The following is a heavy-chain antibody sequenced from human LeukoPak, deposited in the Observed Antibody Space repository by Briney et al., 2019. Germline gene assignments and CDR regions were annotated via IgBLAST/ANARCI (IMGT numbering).Heavy chain of an antibody. J-gene: IGHJ4*02. D-gene: IGHD2-2*01. Sequence: PSETLSLTCAVYGGSFRGYYWSWIRQPPGKGLEWIGEVNHSGSTNYNPSLKSRVTISVDTSKNQFSLKLNSVTAADTAVYYCARGPYPLVYWDQGTLATVSS. CDR2: VNHSGST. CDR3: ARGPYPLVY. V-gene: IGHV4-34*01. CDR1: GGSFRGYY.